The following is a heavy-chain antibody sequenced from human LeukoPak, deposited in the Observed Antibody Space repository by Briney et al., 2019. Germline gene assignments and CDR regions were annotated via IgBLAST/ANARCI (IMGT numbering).Heavy chain of an antibody. D-gene: IGHD3-22*01. CDR3: ARDGEYYDSRGSYFDS. CDR1: GYTFTSYY. Sequence: ASVKVSCKASGYTFTSYYMHWVRQAPGQGLEWMGIIDPSSGSTSNAQKFQGRVTMTRDTSTSTVYMELSSLRSEDTAVYYCARDGEYYDSRGSYFDSWGQGTLVTVSS. V-gene: IGHV1-46*01. CDR2: IDPSSGST. J-gene: IGHJ4*02.